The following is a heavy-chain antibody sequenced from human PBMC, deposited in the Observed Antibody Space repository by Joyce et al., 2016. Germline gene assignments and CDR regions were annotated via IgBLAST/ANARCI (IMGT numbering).Heavy chain of an antibody. Sequence: EVRLVESGGGLVRPGGSLRLSCTASGFIFSDYRMTWARQAPGKGPEFLSFIDSDGNIVHWADSVKGRSTFSRDNAKNSLDMQINDLRVEDTAVYYCARVGDGWFDYWGRGTLVIVSS. V-gene: IGHV3-48*01. CDR1: GFIFSDYR. CDR3: ARVGDGWFDY. CDR2: IDSDGNIV. J-gene: IGHJ5*01.